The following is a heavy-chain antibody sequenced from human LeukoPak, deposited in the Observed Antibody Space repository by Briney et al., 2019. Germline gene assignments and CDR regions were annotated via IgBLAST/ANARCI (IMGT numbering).Heavy chain of an antibody. V-gene: IGHV3-7*01. CDR3: ARVVSSPAVGDPFDY. J-gene: IGHJ4*02. Sequence: PGGSLRLSCAASGFTFSNSWMSWVRQAPGKGLEWVAHIKQDGSEKYYVDSVKGRFTISRDNAKNSLFLQMNSLRAEDTAVYYCARVVSSPAVGDPFDYWGQGTLVPVSS. CDR1: GFTFSNSW. CDR2: IKQDGSEK. D-gene: IGHD6-13*01.